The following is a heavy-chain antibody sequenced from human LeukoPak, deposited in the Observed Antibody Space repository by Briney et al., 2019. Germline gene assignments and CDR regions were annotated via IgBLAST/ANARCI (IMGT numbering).Heavy chain of an antibody. CDR1: GYTFTSYG. CDR2: ISAYNGNT. D-gene: IGHD3-22*01. V-gene: IGHV1-18*01. J-gene: IGHJ4*02. Sequence: RASVKASCKASGYTFTSYGISWVRQAPGQGLEWMGWISAYNGNTNYAQKLQGRVTMTTDTSTSTAYMELRSLRSDDTAVYYCARDPRSGYHDYWGQGTLVTVSS. CDR3: ARDPRSGYHDY.